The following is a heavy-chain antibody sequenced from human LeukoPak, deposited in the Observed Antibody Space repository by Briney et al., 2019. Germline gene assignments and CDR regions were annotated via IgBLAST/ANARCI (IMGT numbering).Heavy chain of an antibody. CDR3: ARYSGYDFTDPDYYDSSGYYFGFDY. D-gene: IGHD3-22*01. CDR2: MNPNNGNT. J-gene: IGHJ4*02. V-gene: IGHV1-8*01. CDR1: GYTFTSYD. Sequence: ASVKVSCKASGYTFTSYDINWVRQATGQGPEWMGWMNPNNGNTGHAQKFQGRVTLTRNTSISTAYMELSSLRSDDTAVYYCARYSGYDFTDPDYYDSSGYYFGFDYWGQGTLVTVSS.